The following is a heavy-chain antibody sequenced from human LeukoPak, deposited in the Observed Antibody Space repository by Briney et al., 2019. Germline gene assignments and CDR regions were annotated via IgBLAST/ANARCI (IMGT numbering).Heavy chain of an antibody. Sequence: RSLRLSCAASGFTFSSYGMHWVGQAPGKGLEGVAVISYDGSNKYYADSVKGRFTISRDNSKNTLYLQMNSLRAEDTAVYYCAAGGSYLFDPWGQGTLVTVSS. CDR1: GFTFSSYG. CDR3: AAGGSYLFDP. V-gene: IGHV3-30*03. J-gene: IGHJ5*02. D-gene: IGHD1-26*01. CDR2: ISYDGSNK.